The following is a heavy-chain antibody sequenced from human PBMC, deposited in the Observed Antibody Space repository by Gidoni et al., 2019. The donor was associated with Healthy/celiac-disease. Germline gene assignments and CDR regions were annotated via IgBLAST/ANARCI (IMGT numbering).Heavy chain of an antibody. CDR3: ARLSSAVVVPAAHNWFDP. D-gene: IGHD2-2*01. V-gene: IGHV1-18*01. CDR2: GNT. J-gene: IGHJ5*02. Sequence: GNTNYAQKLQGRVTMTTDTSTSTAYMELRSLRSDDTAVYYCARLSSAVVVPAAHNWFDPWGQGTLVTVSS.